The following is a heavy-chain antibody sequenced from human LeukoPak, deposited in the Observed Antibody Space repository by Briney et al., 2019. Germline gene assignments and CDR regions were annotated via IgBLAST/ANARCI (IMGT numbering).Heavy chain of an antibody. Sequence: GGSLRLSCATSGFSFSSYAMSWVRQAPGKGLEWVSSISGSGGSTYYADSVKGRFTISRDNYKDTLYLQMNSLRAEDTAVYYCAKATYSSSWNLYFDYWGQGTLVTVSS. CDR3: AKATYSSSWNLYFDY. J-gene: IGHJ4*02. D-gene: IGHD6-13*01. CDR2: ISGSGGST. CDR1: GFSFSSYA. V-gene: IGHV3-23*01.